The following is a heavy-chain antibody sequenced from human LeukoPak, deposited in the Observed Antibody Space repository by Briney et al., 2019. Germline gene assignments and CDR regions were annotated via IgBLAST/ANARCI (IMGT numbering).Heavy chain of an antibody. CDR1: GYTFTSYY. CDR3: AREDIVVVPATIHYYYYMDV. J-gene: IGHJ6*03. D-gene: IGHD2-2*02. CDR2: INPSGGSR. Sequence: GASVKVSCKASGYTFTSYYMHWVRQAPGQGLEWMGIINPSGGSRSYAQKFQGRVTMTRDMSTSTVYMELSRLRSEDTAVYYCAREDIVVVPATIHYYYYMDVWGKGTTVTVSS. V-gene: IGHV1-46*01.